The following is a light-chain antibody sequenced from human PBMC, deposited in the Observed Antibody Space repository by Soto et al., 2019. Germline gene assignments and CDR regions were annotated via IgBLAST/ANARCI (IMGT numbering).Light chain of an antibody. CDR3: AAWDDSLWV. V-gene: IGLV1-44*01. CDR1: SSNIGSNT. Sequence: QSVLTQPPSASGTPGQRVTISCSGSSSNIGSNTVNWYQQLPGMAPKLLIYSNNQRPSGVPDRFSGSKSGTSASLAISGLQSEDEADYYCAAWDDSLWVFGGGTKLTVL. J-gene: IGLJ3*02. CDR2: SNN.